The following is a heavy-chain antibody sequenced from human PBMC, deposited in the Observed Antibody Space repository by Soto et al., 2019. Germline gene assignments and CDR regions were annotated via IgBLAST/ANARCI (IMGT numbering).Heavy chain of an antibody. CDR1: GGTFSTYT. D-gene: IGHD2-21*01. CDR2: ISAYNGNT. V-gene: IGHV1-18*01. Sequence: ASVKVSCKASGGTFSTYTITWVRQAPGQGLEWMGWISAYNGNTNYAQKLQGRVTMTTDTSTSTAYMELRSLRSDDTAVYYCARGPEVIDYWGQGQWSPSPQ. J-gene: IGHJ4*02. CDR3: ARGPEVIDY.